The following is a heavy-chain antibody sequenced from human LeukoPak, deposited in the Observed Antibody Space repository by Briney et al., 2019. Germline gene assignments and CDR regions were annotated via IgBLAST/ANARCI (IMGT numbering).Heavy chain of an antibody. J-gene: IGHJ4*02. V-gene: IGHV3-66*01. Sequence: QPGGSLRLSCAASGFTVGTDFVSWVRQAPGRGLEWVSIIFSGGSTYYADSVKGRFTISRDSSRNTAYLQMSSLRAEDTAVYYCARGDFEYWGQGTLVTVFS. CDR1: GFTVGTDF. CDR2: IFSGGST. CDR3: ARGDFEY.